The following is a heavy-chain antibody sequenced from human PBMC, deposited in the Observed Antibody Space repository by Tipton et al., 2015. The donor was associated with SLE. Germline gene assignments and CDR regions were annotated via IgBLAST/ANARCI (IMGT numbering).Heavy chain of an antibody. CDR1: GGSFSGYY. D-gene: IGHD3-22*01. CDR2: ISLGGST. CDR3: ARDSSGGYNWFDP. V-gene: IGHV4-34*01. J-gene: IGHJ5*02. Sequence: LRLSCAVYGGSFSGYYWTWIRRPPGKGLEWIGEISLGGSTNYNPSLKSRVTISVDTSKNQFSLKLSSVTAADTAVYYCARDSSGGYNWFDPWGQGTLVTVSS.